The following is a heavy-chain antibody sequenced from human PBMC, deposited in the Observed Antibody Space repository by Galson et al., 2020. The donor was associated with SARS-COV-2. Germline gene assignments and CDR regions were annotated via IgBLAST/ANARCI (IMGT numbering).Heavy chain of an antibody. CDR1: GFTFSSHA. CDR3: ARDKVLLWGEQYYFDY. D-gene: IGHD3-10*01. V-gene: IGHV3-30*04. Sequence: GEYLKISCAASGFTFSSHAVHWVRQAPGKGLEWVAVISYDGSNKYYADSVKGRFTISRDNSKNTLYLQMNSLRDEDTAVYYCARDKVLLWGEQYYFDYWGQGTLVTVSS. CDR2: ISYDGSNK. J-gene: IGHJ4*02.